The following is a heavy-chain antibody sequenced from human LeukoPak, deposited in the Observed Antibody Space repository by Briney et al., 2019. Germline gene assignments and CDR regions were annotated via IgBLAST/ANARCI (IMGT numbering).Heavy chain of an antibody. CDR1: GGSFSGYY. D-gene: IGHD6-13*01. J-gene: IGHJ4*02. V-gene: IGHV4-34*01. Sequence: SETLSLTCAVYGGSFSGYYWSWMRQPPGKGLEWIGEINHSGSTNYNPSLKSRVTISVDTSKNQLSLKLSSVTAADTAVYYCARVWGSSWPYYFDYWGQGTLVTDCS. CDR3: ARVWGSSWPYYFDY. CDR2: INHSGST.